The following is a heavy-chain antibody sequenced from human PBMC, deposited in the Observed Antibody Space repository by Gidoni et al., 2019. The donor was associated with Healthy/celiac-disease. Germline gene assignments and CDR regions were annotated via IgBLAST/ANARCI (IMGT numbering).Heavy chain of an antibody. CDR1: GGSISSSHW. J-gene: IGHJ5*02. V-gene: IGHV4-4*02. CDR2: IYHDGST. CDR3: ARASLGYCSSTICYQFDP. Sequence: VQLQESGPGLVKPSGTLSLTCAVSGGSISSSHWWSWVRQPTGKGLEWIWEIYHDGSTNYNPSLKSRVTISVDKSQNPFSLKLSSVTAADTAVYYCARASLGYCSSTICYQFDPWGQGTLVTVSS. D-gene: IGHD2-2*01.